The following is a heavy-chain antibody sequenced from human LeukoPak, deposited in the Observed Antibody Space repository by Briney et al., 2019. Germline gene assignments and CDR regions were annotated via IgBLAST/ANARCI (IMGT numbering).Heavy chain of an antibody. Sequence: GRSLRLSCAASGFTFDDYAMHWVRQAPGKGLEWVSGISWNSGSIGYADSVKGRFTISRDNAKNSLYLRMNSLRAEDTALYYCAKENYYDSSGYFTEPFFDYWGQGTLVTVSS. CDR2: ISWNSGSI. J-gene: IGHJ4*02. CDR3: AKENYYDSSGYFTEPFFDY. CDR1: GFTFDDYA. V-gene: IGHV3-9*01. D-gene: IGHD3-22*01.